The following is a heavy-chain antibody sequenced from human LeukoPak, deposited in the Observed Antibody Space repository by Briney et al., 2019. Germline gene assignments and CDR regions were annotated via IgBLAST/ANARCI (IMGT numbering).Heavy chain of an antibody. J-gene: IGHJ5*02. D-gene: IGHD2-2*01. CDR2: INPNSGGT. Sequence: ASVKVSCKASGYTFTGYYMHWVRQAPGQGLEWMGWINPNSGGTNYAQKFQGRVTMTRDTSISTAYMEPSRLRSDDTAVYYCARGVVVVPAAIVNWFDPWGQGTLVTVSS. CDR1: GYTFTGYY. V-gene: IGHV1-2*02. CDR3: ARGVVVVPAAIVNWFDP.